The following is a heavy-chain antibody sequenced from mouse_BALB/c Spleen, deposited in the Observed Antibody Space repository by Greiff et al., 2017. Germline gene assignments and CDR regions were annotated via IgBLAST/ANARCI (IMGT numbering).Heavy chain of an antibody. CDR2: ISYSGST. CDR1: GYSITSDYA. CDR3: ARGGLRWYFDV. V-gene: IGHV3-2*02. Sequence: EVQLQESGPGLVKPSQSLSLTCTVTGYSITSDYAWNWIRQFPGNKLEWMGYISYSGSTSYNPSLKSRISITRDTSKNQFFLQLNSVTTEDTATYYCARGGLRWYFDVWGAGTTVTVSS. J-gene: IGHJ1*01. D-gene: IGHD2-4*01.